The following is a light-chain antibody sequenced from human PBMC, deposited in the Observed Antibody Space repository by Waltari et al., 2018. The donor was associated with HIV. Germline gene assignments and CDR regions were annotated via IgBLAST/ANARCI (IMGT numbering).Light chain of an antibody. Sequence: QSALTQPPSASGSPGQSVTISCTGTSSDVGGFDYVSWYHQQPPKAPKLILYYVNRRPAGVPDRFSVSKSGNTASLTVSGLQPEDEGDYYCSSYKDANDVVFGGGTKLTVL. CDR3: SSYKDANDVV. CDR1: SSDVGGFDY. J-gene: IGLJ2*01. V-gene: IGLV2-8*01. CDR2: YVN.